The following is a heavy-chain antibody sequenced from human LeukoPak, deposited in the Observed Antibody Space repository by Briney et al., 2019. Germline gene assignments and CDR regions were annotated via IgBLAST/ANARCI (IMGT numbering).Heavy chain of an antibody. D-gene: IGHD5-12*01. V-gene: IGHV3-23*01. CDR3: AKRYSGYDWSLGFDY. CDR2: ISGSGGST. Sequence: GRSLRLSCAASGFTFSSYGMHWVRQAPGKGLEWVSVISGSGGSTYHADSVKGRFTISRDNSKNTLYLQMNTLKAEDTAVYYCAKRYSGYDWSLGFDYWGQGTLVTVSS. CDR1: GFTFSSYG. J-gene: IGHJ4*02.